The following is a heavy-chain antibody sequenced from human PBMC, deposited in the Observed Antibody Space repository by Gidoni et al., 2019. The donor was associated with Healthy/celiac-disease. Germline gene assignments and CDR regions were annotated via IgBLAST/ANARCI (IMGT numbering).Heavy chain of an antibody. CDR1: GFTVSSYG. D-gene: IGHD3-10*01. CDR3: ARGAVRPRHYFDY. Sequence: QVQLVESGGGVVQPGRSLRLSCAASGFTVSSYGMHWVRQAPGKGLEGRSVRWYDGSNKYYADSVTGRFTISRDNSKNTLYLQMNSLRAEDTAVYYCARGAVRPRHYFDYWGQGTLVTVSS. CDR2: RWYDGSNK. J-gene: IGHJ4*02. V-gene: IGHV3-33*01.